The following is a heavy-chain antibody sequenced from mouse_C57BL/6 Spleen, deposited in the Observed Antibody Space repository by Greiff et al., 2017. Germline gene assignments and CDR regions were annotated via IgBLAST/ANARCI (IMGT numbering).Heavy chain of an antibody. V-gene: IGHV1-39*01. D-gene: IGHD1-1*01. CDR1: GYSFTDYN. J-gene: IGHJ2*01. Sequence: EVKLVESGPELVKPGASVKISCKASGYSFTDYNMNWVKQSNGKSLEWIGVINPNYGTTSYNQKFKGKATLTVDQSSSTAYMQLNSLTSEDSAVYYCARRFITTVVATEGTDFDYWGQGTTLTVSS. CDR3: ARRFITTVVATEGTDFDY. CDR2: INPNYGTT.